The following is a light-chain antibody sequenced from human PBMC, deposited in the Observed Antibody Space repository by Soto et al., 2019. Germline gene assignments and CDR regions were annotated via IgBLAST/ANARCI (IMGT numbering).Light chain of an antibody. V-gene: IGKV3-20*01. Sequence: EIVLTQSPGTLSLSPMEIATLSFMASQSVSSSYLAWYQQKPGQAPRLLIYGASSRATGIPDRFSGSGSGTDFTLTISSLQSEDFAVYYCQQYDNWPWTFGQGTKVDIK. CDR1: QSVSSSY. J-gene: IGKJ1*01. CDR3: QQYDNWPWT. CDR2: GAS.